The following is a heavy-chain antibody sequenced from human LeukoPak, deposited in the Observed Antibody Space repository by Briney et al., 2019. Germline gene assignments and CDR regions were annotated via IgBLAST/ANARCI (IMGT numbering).Heavy chain of an antibody. CDR1: GFTFSSYW. D-gene: IGHD3-3*01. CDR3: ATDGGPFDN. V-gene: IGHV3-7*01. CDR2: IKQDGSEK. J-gene: IGHJ4*02. Sequence: PGGSLRLSCAASGFTFSSYWMSWVRQAPGKGLEWVANIKQDGSEKYYVDSVKGRFTISRDNAKKSVYLQMNSLRGEDTAMYYCATDGGPFDNWGQGTLVTVSS.